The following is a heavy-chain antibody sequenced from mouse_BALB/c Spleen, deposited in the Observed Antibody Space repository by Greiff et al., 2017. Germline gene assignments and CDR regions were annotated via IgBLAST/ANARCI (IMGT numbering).Heavy chain of an antibody. V-gene: IGHV2-4-1*01. CDR1: GFSLTSYG. D-gene: IGHD2-14*01. CDR2: IWSGGST. Sequence: VQLQESGPGLVQPSQSLSITCTVSGFSLTSYGVHWVRQSPGKGLEWLGVIWSGGSTDYNAAFISRLSISKDNSKSQVFFKMNSLQADDTAIYYCDRYREVRRGGYAMDYWGQGTSVTVSS. J-gene: IGHJ4*01. CDR3: DRYREVRRGGYAMDY.